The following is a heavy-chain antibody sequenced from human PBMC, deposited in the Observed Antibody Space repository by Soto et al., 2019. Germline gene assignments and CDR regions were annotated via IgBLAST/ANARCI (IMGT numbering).Heavy chain of an antibody. D-gene: IGHD6-6*01. J-gene: IGHJ6*02. Sequence: ASVKVSCKASGYTFTSYDINWVRQATGQGLEWMGWMNPNSGNTGYAQKFQGRVTMPRNTAISTAYMELSSLRSEDTAVYYCATLRGSSSSLDYYGMDVWGQGTTVTVSS. CDR3: ATLRGSSSSLDYYGMDV. CDR1: GYTFTSYD. CDR2: MNPNSGNT. V-gene: IGHV1-8*01.